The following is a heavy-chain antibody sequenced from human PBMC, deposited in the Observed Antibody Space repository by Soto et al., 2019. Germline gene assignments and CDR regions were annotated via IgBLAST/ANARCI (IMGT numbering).Heavy chain of an antibody. V-gene: IGHV3-74*01. J-gene: IGHJ4*02. CDR2: IGPDGSST. Sequence: EVHLVESGGGLVQPGGPLRLSCAASGYTFSSHWMHWVRQAPGKGLVSVSHIGPDGSSTRDADSVQGRFTISRDNARNTLYLQMNSLRDEDTAVYYCARDNNWSYDCWGQGILVTVSS. D-gene: IGHD1-1*01. CDR3: ARDNNWSYDC. CDR1: GYTFSSHW.